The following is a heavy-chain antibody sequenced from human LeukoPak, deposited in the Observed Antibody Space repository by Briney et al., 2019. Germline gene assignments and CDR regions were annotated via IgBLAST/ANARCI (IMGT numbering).Heavy chain of an antibody. CDR2: IKQDGNEK. CDR3: ARDVAFRIYDY. CDR1: VFTFSSYW. J-gene: IGHJ4*02. Sequence: GGSLRLSYAASVFTFSSYWMTWVRQAPGKGLEWVASIKQDGNEKYYVDSVKGRFTISRDNARNSLYLQMSSLRAYDTAVYYCARDVAFRIYDYSGQGTLVTVSS. V-gene: IGHV3-7*01. D-gene: IGHD3-3*02.